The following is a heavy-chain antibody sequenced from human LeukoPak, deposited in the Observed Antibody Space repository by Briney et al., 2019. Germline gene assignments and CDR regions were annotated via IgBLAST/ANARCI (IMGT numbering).Heavy chain of an antibody. CDR3: TTVGDDYGDYEWRY. J-gene: IGHJ4*02. CDR2: IKSKTDGGTT. V-gene: IGHV3-15*01. D-gene: IGHD4-17*01. CDR1: GFTFSNAW. Sequence: GGSLRLSCAASGFTFSNAWMSWVRQAPGKGLEWVGRIKSKTDGGTTDYAAPVKGRFTISRDDSKNTLYLQMNSLKTEDTAVYYCTTVGDDYGDYEWRYWGQGTLVTVSS.